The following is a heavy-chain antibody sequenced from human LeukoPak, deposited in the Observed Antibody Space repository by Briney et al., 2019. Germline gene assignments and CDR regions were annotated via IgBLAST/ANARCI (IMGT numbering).Heavy chain of an antibody. V-gene: IGHV3-23*01. J-gene: IGHJ4*02. Sequence: GGSLRLSCAASGFTFSSYAMSWVRQAPGKGLEWVSAISGSGGSTYYADSVKGRFTVSRDNSKNTLCLQMNSLRAEDTAVYYCAKAVAVIIISYYFDYWGQGTLVTVSS. CDR3: AKAVAVIIISYYFDY. CDR1: GFTFSSYA. D-gene: IGHD3-10*01. CDR2: ISGSGGST.